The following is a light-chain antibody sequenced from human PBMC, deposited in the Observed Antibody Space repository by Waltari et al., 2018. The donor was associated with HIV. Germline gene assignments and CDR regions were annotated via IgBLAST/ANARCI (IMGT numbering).Light chain of an antibody. CDR1: PRYLALYSF. J-gene: IGLJ2*01. CDR2: EVF. Sequence: QSALTQPASVSGSPGQSITISCTGSPRYLALYSFISWYQQHPGGVPRVIIYEVFRRPSGVSSRFSGSKSGNTASLTISWLQTEDEADYYCTSFTSNYTVIFGGGTKVTVL. CDR3: TSFTSNYTVI. V-gene: IGLV2-14*01.